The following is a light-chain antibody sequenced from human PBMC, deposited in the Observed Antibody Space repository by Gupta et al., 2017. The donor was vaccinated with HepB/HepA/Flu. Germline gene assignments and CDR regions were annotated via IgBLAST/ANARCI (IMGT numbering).Light chain of an antibody. CDR1: QRISSN. Sequence: EIVMTQSPATLSVSPGERAVLSCRASQRISSNLVWYQQKPGQAPRLLIYDASSRASGIPARFSGSGSGTEFTLTISSMKSEDFAVFYCQQYKDWPRTFGQGTKVEVK. J-gene: IGKJ1*01. CDR3: QQYKDWPRT. V-gene: IGKV3-15*01. CDR2: DAS.